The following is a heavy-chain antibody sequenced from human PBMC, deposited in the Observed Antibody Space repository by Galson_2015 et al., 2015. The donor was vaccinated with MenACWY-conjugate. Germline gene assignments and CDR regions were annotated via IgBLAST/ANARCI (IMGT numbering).Heavy chain of an antibody. CDR3: ARRRSSTSGGHWFDP. D-gene: IGHD2-2*01. Sequence: IYPRDSETTYSPPFQGQVTISADKSISAAYLQWSSLKPSDTAIYYCARRRSSTSGGHWFDPWGQGTLVTVSS. CDR2: IYPRDSET. V-gene: IGHV5-51*01. J-gene: IGHJ5*02.